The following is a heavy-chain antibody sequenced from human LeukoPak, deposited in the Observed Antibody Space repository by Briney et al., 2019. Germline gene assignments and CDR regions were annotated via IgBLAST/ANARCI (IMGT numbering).Heavy chain of an antibody. J-gene: IGHJ6*02. CDR1: GFTFSSYA. CDR2: ISGSGGST. Sequence: GGSLRLSCAASGFTFSSYAMSWVRQAPGKGLEWVSAISGSGGSTYYADSVKARFTISRDNSKNTLYLQMNSLRAEDTAVYYCAKSEAPAHLDGYDYGMDVWGQGTTVTVSS. D-gene: IGHD5-24*01. V-gene: IGHV3-23*01. CDR3: AKSEAPAHLDGYDYGMDV.